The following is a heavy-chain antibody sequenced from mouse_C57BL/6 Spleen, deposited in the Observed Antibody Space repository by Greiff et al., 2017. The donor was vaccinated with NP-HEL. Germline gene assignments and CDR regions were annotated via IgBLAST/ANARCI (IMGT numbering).Heavy chain of an antibody. CDR2: IYPSDSET. CDR1: GHTFTSYW. V-gene: IGHV1-61*01. J-gene: IGHJ3*01. Sequence: QVHVKQPGAELVRPGSSVKLSCKASGHTFTSYWMDWVKQRPGQGLEWIGNIYPSDSETHYNQKFKDKATLTVDKSSSTAYMQLSSLTSEDSAVYYCRAWFAYWGQGTLVTVSA. CDR3: RAWFAY.